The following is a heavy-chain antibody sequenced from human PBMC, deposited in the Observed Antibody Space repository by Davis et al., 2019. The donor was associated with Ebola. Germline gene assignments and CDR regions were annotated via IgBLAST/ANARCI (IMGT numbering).Heavy chain of an antibody. V-gene: IGHV3-11*05. J-gene: IGHJ4*02. CDR2: ISSSSSHT. D-gene: IGHD6-19*01. CDR1: GFTFSSYW. CDR3: AKESQWLDYFDY. Sequence: GGSLRLSCAASGFTFSSYWMHWVRQAPGKGLEWVSYISSSSSHTNYADSVKGRFTISRDNAKNSLYLQMNSLRADDTAVYYCAKESQWLDYFDYWGQGTLVTVSS.